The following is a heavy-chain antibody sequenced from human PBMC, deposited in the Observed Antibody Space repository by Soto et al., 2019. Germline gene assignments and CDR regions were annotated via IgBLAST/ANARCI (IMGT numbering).Heavy chain of an antibody. Sequence: QVQLVQSGAEVKRPGSSVKVSCKASGGTFSSYAISWVRQAPGQGLEWMGGIIPIFGTANYAQKFQGRVTITADESTSTAYMELSSLRSEDTAVYYCARSRVTYYYDRSAFDIWGQGTMVTVSS. CDR1: GGTFSSYA. V-gene: IGHV1-69*01. J-gene: IGHJ3*02. CDR2: IIPIFGTA. D-gene: IGHD3-22*01. CDR3: ARSRVTYYYDRSAFDI.